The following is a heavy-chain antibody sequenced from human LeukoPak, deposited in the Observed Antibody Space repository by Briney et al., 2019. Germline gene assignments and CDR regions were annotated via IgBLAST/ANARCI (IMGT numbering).Heavy chain of an antibody. D-gene: IGHD6-19*01. CDR3: ARSLYSSGWAQFDY. V-gene: IGHV4-59*08. CDR2: IYDSGNT. CDR1: GGSISRYY. J-gene: IGHJ4*02. Sequence: SETLSLTCTVSGGSISRYYWSWIRQPPGKGQEWIAYIYDSGNTNYNPSLKSRVTISVDTSKNQFSLKLSSVTAADTAVYYCARSLYSSGWAQFDYWGQGILVTVSS.